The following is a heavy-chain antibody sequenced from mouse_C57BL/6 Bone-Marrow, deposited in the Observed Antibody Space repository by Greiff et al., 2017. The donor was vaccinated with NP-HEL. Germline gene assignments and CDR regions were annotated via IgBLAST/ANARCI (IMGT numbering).Heavy chain of an antibody. J-gene: IGHJ1*03. CDR2: ISYDGSN. CDR1: GYSITSGYY. CDR3: AKGRLYWYFDV. V-gene: IGHV3-6*01. Sequence: ESGPGLVKPSQSLSLTCSVTGYSITSGYYWNWIRQFPGNKLEWMGYISYDGSNNYNPSLKNRISITRDTSKNQFFLKLNSVTTEDTATYYCAKGRLYWYFDVWGTGTTVTVSS.